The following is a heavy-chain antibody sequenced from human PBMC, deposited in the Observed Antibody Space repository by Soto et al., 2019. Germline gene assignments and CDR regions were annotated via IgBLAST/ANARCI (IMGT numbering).Heavy chain of an antibody. V-gene: IGHV3-11*06. CDR3: ARDPSGSIDY. CDR2: IGVSSSYT. D-gene: IGHD1-26*01. Sequence: WGSRRLSCSSSVFTVSDYYMRWIREAAGNWLEWVSYIGVSSSYTNYAYSVKVLFTISGENAKNSLYLQMNSLRAEDTAVYYCARDPSGSIDYWGQGTLVTVSS. J-gene: IGHJ4*02. CDR1: VFTVSDYY.